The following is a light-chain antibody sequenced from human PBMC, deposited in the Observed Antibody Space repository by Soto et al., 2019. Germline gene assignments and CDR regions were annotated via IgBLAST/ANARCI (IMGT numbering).Light chain of an antibody. CDR1: SSDVGGYNY. V-gene: IGLV2-11*01. CDR3: CSYAGTYTQWV. CDR2: DVS. Sequence: QSALTQPRSVSGSPGQSVTISCTGTSSDVGGYNYVSWYQQHPGKAPKLVIYDVSKRPSGVPDRFSGSKSGNTASLTVSGLQAEDEADYSCCSYAGTYTQWVFGGGTKVPS. J-gene: IGLJ3*02.